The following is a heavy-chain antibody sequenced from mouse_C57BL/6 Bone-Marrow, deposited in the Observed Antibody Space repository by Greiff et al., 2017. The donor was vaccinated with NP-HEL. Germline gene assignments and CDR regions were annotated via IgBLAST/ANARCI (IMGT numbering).Heavy chain of an antibody. J-gene: IGHJ3*01. CDR3: ARGSGNVGFAY. CDR1: GYTFTSYW. Sequence: VQLQQPGAELVRPGSSVKLSCKASGYTFTSYWMDWVKQRPGQGLEWIGNIYPSDSETHYNQKFKDKATLTVDKSSSTAYMQLSSLTSEDSAVYYCARGSGNVGFAYWGQGTLVTVSA. D-gene: IGHD2-1*01. V-gene: IGHV1-61*01. CDR2: IYPSDSET.